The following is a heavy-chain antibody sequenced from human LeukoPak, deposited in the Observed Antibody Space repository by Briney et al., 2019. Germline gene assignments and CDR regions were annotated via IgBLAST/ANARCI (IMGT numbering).Heavy chain of an antibody. CDR2: ISSSSSTI. Sequence: GGSLRLSCAASGFTFSSYSMNWVRQAPGKGREWVSYISSSSSTIYYADSVKGRFTISRDNAKNSLYLQMNSLRAEDTAVYYCASHDPIIAAAGSFDYWGQGTLVTVSS. V-gene: IGHV3-48*04. D-gene: IGHD6-13*01. CDR3: ASHDPIIAAAGSFDY. J-gene: IGHJ4*02. CDR1: GFTFSSYS.